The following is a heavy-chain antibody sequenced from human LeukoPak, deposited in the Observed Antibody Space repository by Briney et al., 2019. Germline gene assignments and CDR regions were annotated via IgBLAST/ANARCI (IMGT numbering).Heavy chain of an antibody. J-gene: IGHJ5*02. Sequence: SETLSLTRTFSGGSLSRGGFYWGWVRPPPREGPGWVGDNYYSGSTYYNPSLKSRVTISVDTSKNQFSLKLSSVTAADTAVYYCARTVVYYYDGSGYYYTRFDPWGQGTLVTVSS. CDR1: GGSLSRGGFY. V-gene: IGHV4-31*03. CDR3: ARTVVYYYDGSGYYYTRFDP. CDR2: NYYSGST. D-gene: IGHD3-22*01.